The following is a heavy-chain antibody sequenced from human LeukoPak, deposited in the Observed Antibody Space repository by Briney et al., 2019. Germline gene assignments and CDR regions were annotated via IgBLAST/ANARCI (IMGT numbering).Heavy chain of an antibody. J-gene: IGHJ4*02. D-gene: IGHD3-16*01. Sequence: PGGSLRLSCAASGFTFSSYAMSWVRQAPGKGLEWVSVIYSGGSTYYADSVKGRFTISRDNSKNTLYLQMNSLRAEDTAVYYCAMGAFAYFDYWGQGTLVTVSS. CDR1: GFTFSSYA. V-gene: IGHV3-66*01. CDR3: AMGAFAYFDY. CDR2: IYSGGST.